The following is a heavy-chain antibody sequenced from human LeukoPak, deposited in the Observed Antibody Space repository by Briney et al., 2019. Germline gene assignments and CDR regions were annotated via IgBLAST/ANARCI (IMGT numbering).Heavy chain of an antibody. V-gene: IGHV1-46*01. D-gene: IGHD6-6*01. CDR1: GYTFTSYY. J-gene: IGHJ5*02. CDR2: INPSGGST. CDR3: ARDLIAAHWFDP. Sequence: GASVKVSCKAPGYTFTSYYMHWVRQAPGQGLEWMGIINPSGGSTSYAQKFQGRVTMTRDTSTSTVYMELSSLRSEDTAVYYCARDLIAAHWFDPWGQGTLVTVSS.